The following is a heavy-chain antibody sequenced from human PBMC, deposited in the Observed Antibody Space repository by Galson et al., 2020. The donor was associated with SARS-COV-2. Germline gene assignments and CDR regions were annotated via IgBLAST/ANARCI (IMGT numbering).Heavy chain of an antibody. CDR3: ARDRYTSGWYVGSTMDV. CDR1: GFTFSSPT. V-gene: IGHV3-30*04. CDR2: TSYDGTNK. D-gene: IGHD6-19*01. Sequence: GESQKISCAASGFTFSSPTMHWVRQAPGKGLEWVALTSYDGTNKYHADSVKGRFNISRYNSKNTLYLQMNSLTAEDTAVYYCARDRYTSGWYVGSTMDVWGQGTTVTVSS. J-gene: IGHJ6*02.